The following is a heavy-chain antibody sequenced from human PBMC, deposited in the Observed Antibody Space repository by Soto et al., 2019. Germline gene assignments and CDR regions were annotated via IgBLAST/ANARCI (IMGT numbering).Heavy chain of an antibody. CDR3: SRHYCSGGSCYYYGMDV. CDR2: IHFSGDA. Sequence: TSETLSLTCTVSGGSISSSGHYWGWVRQPPGKGLEWIGTIHFSGDAYYNLSLKSRVTISVDTSKSQFSLKLNSVTAADTALYYCSRHYCSGGSCYYYGMDVWGQGTTVTVSS. J-gene: IGHJ6*02. D-gene: IGHD2-15*01. V-gene: IGHV4-39*01. CDR1: GGSISSSGHY.